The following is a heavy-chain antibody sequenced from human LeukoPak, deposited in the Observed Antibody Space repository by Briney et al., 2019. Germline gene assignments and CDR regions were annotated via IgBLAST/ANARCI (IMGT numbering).Heavy chain of an antibody. CDR1: GFTFSGYS. J-gene: IGHJ4*02. Sequence: PGGSLRLFCAASGFTFSGYSMNWVRQAPGKGLEWVSAISGSGGSTYYADSVKGRFTISRDNSKNTLYLQMNSLRAEDTAVYYCASDCSGGSCYSRRLSTGYYFDYWGQGTLVTVSS. V-gene: IGHV3-23*01. D-gene: IGHD2-15*01. CDR2: ISGSGGST. CDR3: ASDCSGGSCYSRRLSTGYYFDY.